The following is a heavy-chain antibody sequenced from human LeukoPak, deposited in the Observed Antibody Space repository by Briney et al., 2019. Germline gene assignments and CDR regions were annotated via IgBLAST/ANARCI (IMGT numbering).Heavy chain of an antibody. D-gene: IGHD3-9*01. Sequence: GESLKISCAASGFTFSTYAMSWVRQAPGKVLEWVSVVSFSGDSTYYADSVKGRFTISRDNSKNTLYLQMNSLRAEDTAVYYCAKLRYFDWLLRTIDYWGQGILVTVSS. J-gene: IGHJ4*02. CDR1: GFTFSTYA. V-gene: IGHV3-23*01. CDR3: AKLRYFDWLLRTIDY. CDR2: VSFSGDST.